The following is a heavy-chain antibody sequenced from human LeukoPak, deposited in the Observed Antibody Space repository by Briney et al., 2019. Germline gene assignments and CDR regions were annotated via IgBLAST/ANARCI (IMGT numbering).Heavy chain of an antibody. Sequence: SETLSLTCTVSGGSISSSSYYWGWIRQPPGKGLEWIGSIYYSGNTYYNPSLKSRVTISVDTPKNQFSLKLSSVSAADTAVYYCARYYCSSTSCYHGYWGQGTLVTVSS. V-gene: IGHV4-39*01. CDR1: GGSISSSSYY. CDR3: ARYYCSSTSCYHGY. J-gene: IGHJ4*02. D-gene: IGHD2-2*01. CDR2: IYYSGNT.